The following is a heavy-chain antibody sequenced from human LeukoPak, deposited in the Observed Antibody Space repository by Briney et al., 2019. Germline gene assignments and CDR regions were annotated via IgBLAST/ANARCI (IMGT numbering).Heavy chain of an antibody. CDR2: FDPEDGET. V-gene: IGHV1-24*01. J-gene: IGHJ2*01. CDR1: GYTLTELS. CDR3: ARGVAGLGEALYFDL. Sequence: ASVKVSCKVSGYTLTELSMHWVRQAPGKGLEWMGGFDPEDGETIYAQKFQGRVTMTEDTSTDTAYMELNSLRSEDTAVYYCARGVAGLGEALYFDLWGRGTLVTVSS. D-gene: IGHD3-10*01.